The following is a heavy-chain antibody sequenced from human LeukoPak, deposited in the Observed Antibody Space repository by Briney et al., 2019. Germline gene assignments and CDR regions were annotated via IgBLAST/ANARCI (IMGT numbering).Heavy chain of an antibody. CDR2: INSNSGGT. Sequence: ASVKVSCKASGYTFTGYYMHWVRQAPGQGLEWMGWINSNSGGTNYAQKFQGRVTMTRDTSISTAYMELSRLRSDDTAVYYCARGWYDFWSGFPGYWGQGTLVTVSS. D-gene: IGHD3-3*01. CDR1: GYTFTGYY. V-gene: IGHV1-2*02. CDR3: ARGWYDFWSGFPGY. J-gene: IGHJ4*02.